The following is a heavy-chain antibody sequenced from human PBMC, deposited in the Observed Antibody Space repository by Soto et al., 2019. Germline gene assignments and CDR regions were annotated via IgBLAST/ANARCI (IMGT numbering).Heavy chain of an antibody. CDR1: GGSIISCGYY. CDR3: ARALTGIVNTRNYCGH. D-gene: IGHD3-22*01. V-gene: IGHV4-31*03. J-gene: IGHJ4*02. Sequence: SETLSLTCTASGGSIISCGYYWSLIRQHPGKGLEWIGYIYYSEKTYYNPSLKSRVTISVDTSKNQFSLKLSSVTAADTAVYYCARALTGIVNTRNYCGHWGQGARVTFAS. CDR2: IYYSEKT.